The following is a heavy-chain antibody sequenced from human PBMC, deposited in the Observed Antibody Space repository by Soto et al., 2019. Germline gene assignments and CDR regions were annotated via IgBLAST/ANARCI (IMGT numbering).Heavy chain of an antibody. CDR1: VDSITTYY. Sequence: TLSLTCTVSVDSITTYYWSWIRQPAGKGLEWIGRIDASGNTNYNPSLNSRVTMSIDTSKKQFSLKLTSVTAADTAIYYCARYSNNWFQTEGMDVWGQGTTVTVSS. V-gene: IGHV4-4*07. CDR3: ARYSNNWFQTEGMDV. J-gene: IGHJ6*02. D-gene: IGHD6-13*01. CDR2: IDASGNT.